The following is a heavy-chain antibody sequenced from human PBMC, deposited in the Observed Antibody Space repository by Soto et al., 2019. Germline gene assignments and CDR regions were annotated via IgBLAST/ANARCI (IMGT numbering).Heavy chain of an antibody. CDR3: ARDTYDTTGYPLDY. CDR2: ISTFHGNT. D-gene: IGHD3-22*01. V-gene: IGHV1-18*04. Sequence: GASVKVSCKASGYTFTSYGISWVRQAPGQGREWMGWISTFHGNTNYAQKFQGSVTMTTETSTSTAYMELRSLTSDDTAIYSCARDTYDTTGYPLDYCGQGTLVTVSS. CDR1: GYTFTSYG. J-gene: IGHJ4*02.